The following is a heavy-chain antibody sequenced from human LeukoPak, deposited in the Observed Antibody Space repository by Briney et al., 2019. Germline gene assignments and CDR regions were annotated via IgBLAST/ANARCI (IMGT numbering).Heavy chain of an antibody. CDR2: ISGSGGST. CDR1: GFTFSSYA. Sequence: GSLRLSCAASGFTFSSYAMSWVRQAPGKGLEWVSAISGSGGSTYYADSVKGRFTISRDNSKNTLYLQMNSLRAEDTAVYYCAKVGVDYGDFPYYFDYWGQGTLVTVSS. V-gene: IGHV3-23*01. J-gene: IGHJ4*02. CDR3: AKVGVDYGDFPYYFDY. D-gene: IGHD4-17*01.